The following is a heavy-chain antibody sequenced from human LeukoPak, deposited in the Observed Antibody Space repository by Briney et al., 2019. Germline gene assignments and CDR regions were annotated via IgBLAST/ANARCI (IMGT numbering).Heavy chain of an antibody. CDR3: ARRWGSATYYSNYYGMDV. J-gene: IGHJ6*02. CDR2: IYYSGST. V-gene: IGHV4-59*08. Sequence: SETLSLTCTVSGASISSYYWSWIRQPPGKGLEWIGYIYYSGSTNYNPSLKSRVTMSLDTSKNQFSLRLTSVTAADTAVYYCARRWGSATYYSNYYGMDVWGQGTTVTVSS. D-gene: IGHD1-26*01. CDR1: GASISSYY.